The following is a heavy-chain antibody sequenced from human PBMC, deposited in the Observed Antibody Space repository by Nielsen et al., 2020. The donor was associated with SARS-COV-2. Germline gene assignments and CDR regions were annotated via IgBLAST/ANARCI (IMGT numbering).Heavy chain of an antibody. Sequence: GESLKISCAASGFTFDDYGMSWVRQAPGKGLEWVSGINWNGGSTGYADSVKGRFTISRDNAKNSLYLQMNSLRAEDTALYYCAKDIEYSSSWDYYGMDVWGQGTTVTVSS. D-gene: IGHD6-13*01. CDR1: GFTFDDYG. CDR3: AKDIEYSSSWDYYGMDV. J-gene: IGHJ6*02. V-gene: IGHV3-20*04. CDR2: INWNGGST.